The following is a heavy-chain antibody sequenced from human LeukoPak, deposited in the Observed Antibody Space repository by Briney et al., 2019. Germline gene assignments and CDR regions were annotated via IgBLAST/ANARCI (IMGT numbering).Heavy chain of an antibody. V-gene: IGHV1-69*05. CDR2: LITIFGAA. J-gene: IGHJ4*02. Sequence: GASVKLFCYASCGTFSSYANSWVRQPPAQGLEWKGGLITIFGAANYSQKIQGRVAITTDETTSKAVMELRSMRAEDTAVYYCARSGGSGSYSYHFDYWGQGTLVTVSS. CDR1: CGTFSSYA. CDR3: ARSGGSGSYSYHFDY. D-gene: IGHD3-10*01.